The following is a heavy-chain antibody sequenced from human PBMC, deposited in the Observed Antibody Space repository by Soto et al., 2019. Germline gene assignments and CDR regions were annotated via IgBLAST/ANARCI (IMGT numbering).Heavy chain of an antibody. Sequence: GESLKISCQASGYSFSSSWIGWVRQMPGKGLEWMGIIDPNDSQTIYSPSYQGQVTISADKSIDTAYLQWSSLKTSDTAMYYCAIHAGNSWKGDYFDYWGQGALVTVSS. J-gene: IGHJ4*02. CDR3: AIHAGNSWKGDYFDY. CDR2: IDPNDSQT. D-gene: IGHD6-13*01. V-gene: IGHV5-51*01. CDR1: GYSFSSSW.